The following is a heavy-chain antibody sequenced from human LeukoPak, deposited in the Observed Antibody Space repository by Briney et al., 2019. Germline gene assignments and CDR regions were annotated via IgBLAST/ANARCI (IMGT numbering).Heavy chain of an antibody. D-gene: IGHD3-16*02. V-gene: IGHV3-23*01. CDR1: GFTFSSYA. CDR2: ISGSGGST. Sequence: TGGSLRLSCAASGFTFSSYAMSWVRQAPGKGLEWVSAISGSGGSTYYADSVKGRFTISRDNSKNTLHLQMNSLRAEDTAVYYCAKRGPNYDYIWGSYRSGYWGQGTLVTVSS. CDR3: AKRGPNYDYIWGSYRSGY. J-gene: IGHJ4*02.